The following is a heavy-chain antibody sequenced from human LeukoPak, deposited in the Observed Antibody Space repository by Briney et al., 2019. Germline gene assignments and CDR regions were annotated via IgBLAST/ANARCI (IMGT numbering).Heavy chain of an antibody. J-gene: IGHJ4*02. V-gene: IGHV1-46*01. CDR3: ARSQGIAVAGNFDY. CDR1: GYTFTSYY. Sequence: GASVKVSCKASGYTFTSYYMHWVRQAPGQGLEWMGIINPSGGSTSYAQKFQGRVTMTRDTSISTAYMELSRLRSDDTAVYYCARSQGIAVAGNFDYWGQGTLVTVSS. D-gene: IGHD6-19*01. CDR2: INPSGGST.